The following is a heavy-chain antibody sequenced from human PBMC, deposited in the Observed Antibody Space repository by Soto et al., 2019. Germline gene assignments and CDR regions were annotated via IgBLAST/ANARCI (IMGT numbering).Heavy chain of an antibody. V-gene: IGHV3-74*01. CDR1: GFTFDYYW. Sequence: PGGSLRLSCAASGFTFDYYWMHWVRQAPGKGLVWVSRVHSDGTTTTYADSVKGRFTISRDNAKNSLYLQMNSLRAEDTAVYYCARDQKAVAPGYYYYYGMDVWGQGTTVTVSS. CDR3: ARDQKAVAPGYYYYYGMDV. CDR2: VHSDGTTT. D-gene: IGHD2-15*01. J-gene: IGHJ6*02.